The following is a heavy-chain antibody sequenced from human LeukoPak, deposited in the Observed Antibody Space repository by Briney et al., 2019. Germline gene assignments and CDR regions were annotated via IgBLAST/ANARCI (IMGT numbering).Heavy chain of an antibody. CDR3: ARASRIAVAGIYNWFDP. J-gene: IGHJ5*02. V-gene: IGHV1-3*01. CDR2: INAGNGNT. Sequence: AASVKVSCKASGYTFTSYAMHWVRQAPGQRLEWMGWINAGNGNTKYSQKFQGRVTITRDTSASTAYMELSSLRSEDTAVYYCARASRIAVAGIYNWFDPGGKGTRVTVSS. CDR1: GYTFTSYA. D-gene: IGHD6-19*01.